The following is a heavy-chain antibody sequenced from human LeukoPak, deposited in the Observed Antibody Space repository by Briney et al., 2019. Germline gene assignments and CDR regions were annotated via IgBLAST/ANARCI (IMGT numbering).Heavy chain of an antibody. D-gene: IGHD5-18*01. Sequence: SETLSLTCTVSGGSISSYYWSWIRQPPGKGLEWIGYIYYSGSTNYNPSLKSRVTISVDTSKNQFSLKLRSVTAADTAVYYCAKVGSGYSYGSFDYWGQGTLVTVSS. CDR3: AKVGSGYSYGSFDY. CDR2: IYYSGST. V-gene: IGHV4-59*01. J-gene: IGHJ4*02. CDR1: GGSISSYY.